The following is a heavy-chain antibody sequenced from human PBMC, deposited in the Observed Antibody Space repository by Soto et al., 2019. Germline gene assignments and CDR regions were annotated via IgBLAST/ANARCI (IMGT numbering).Heavy chain of an antibody. D-gene: IGHD4-17*01. V-gene: IGHV3-23*01. J-gene: IGHJ6*03. CDR3: AKGSETVTPADYYYYYMDV. CDR2: ISGSGGST. CDR1: GFTFSSYA. Sequence: GGSLRLSCAASGFTFSSYAMSWVRQAPGKGLEWVSAISGSGGSTYYADSVKGRFTISRDNSKNTLYLQMNSLRAEDTAVYYCAKGSETVTPADYYYYYMDVWGKGTTVTVSS.